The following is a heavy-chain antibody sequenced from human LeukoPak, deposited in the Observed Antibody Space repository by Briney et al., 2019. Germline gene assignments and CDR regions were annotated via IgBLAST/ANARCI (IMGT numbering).Heavy chain of an antibody. CDR3: ERDHGGPRDY. J-gene: IGHJ4*02. CDR2: INPDGSST. V-gene: IGHV3-74*01. CDR1: GFTFSITW. D-gene: IGHD3-16*01. Sequence: GGSLRLSCAASGFTFSITWMHWVRQAPGKGLVWVSRINPDGSSTRYADSVKGRFTISRDNAKNTLYLQMNSLRAEDTAVYYCERDHGGPRDYWGQGSLVTVSS.